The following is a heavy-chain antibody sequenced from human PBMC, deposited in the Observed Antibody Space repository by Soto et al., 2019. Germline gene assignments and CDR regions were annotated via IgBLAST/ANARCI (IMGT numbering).Heavy chain of an antibody. V-gene: IGHV1-8*01. CDR3: ARTIFGVPTYHLDY. D-gene: IGHD3-3*01. CDR2: MSPNSGTT. Sequence: ASVKVSCKASGYTFTNSYDISWVRQATGQGLEWMGWMSPNSGTTGYAQKFQGRVTMTRNTSISTAYMELSSLRSEDTAVYYCARTIFGVPTYHLDYWGQGTPVTVSS. J-gene: IGHJ4*02. CDR1: GYTFTNSYD.